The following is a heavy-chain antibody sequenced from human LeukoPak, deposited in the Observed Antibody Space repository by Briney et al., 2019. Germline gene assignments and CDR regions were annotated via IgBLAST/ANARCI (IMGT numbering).Heavy chain of an antibody. CDR3: VKGPIVVATYFDY. V-gene: IGHV3-64D*06. CDR1: GFNFNNAW. J-gene: IGHJ4*02. Sequence: PGGSLRLSCTTSGFNFNNAWMNWVRQAPGKGLEYVSAISSNGGSTYYADSVKGRFTISRDNSKNTLYLQMSSLRAEDTAVYYCVKGPIVVATYFDYWGQGTLVTVSS. D-gene: IGHD3-22*01. CDR2: ISSNGGST.